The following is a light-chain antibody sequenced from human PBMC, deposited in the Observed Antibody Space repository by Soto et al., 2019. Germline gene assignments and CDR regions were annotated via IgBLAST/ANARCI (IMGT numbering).Light chain of an antibody. Sequence: QSVLTQPPSASGTPGQRVTISCSGSSSNIGSNTVNWYQQLPGAAPKPLIYSNNQRPSGVPDRFSGSKSGTSASLAISGLQSEDEADYYCAAWDDSVNGWVFGGGTKVTVL. CDR2: SNN. CDR1: SSNIGSNT. V-gene: IGLV1-44*01. CDR3: AAWDDSVNGWV. J-gene: IGLJ3*02.